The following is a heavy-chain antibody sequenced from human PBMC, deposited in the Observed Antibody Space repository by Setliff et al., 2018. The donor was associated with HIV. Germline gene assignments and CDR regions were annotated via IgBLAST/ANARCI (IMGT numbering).Heavy chain of an antibody. CDR3: ARESPDGLDY. V-gene: IGHV4-38-2*02. J-gene: IGHJ4*02. D-gene: IGHD2-8*01. CDR2: LYHSGST. Sequence: SETLSLTCDVSGYSISSGYYWGWIRQPPGKGLEWIGSLYHSGSTYYSPSLKSRVTISVDTSKNQFSLKLTSVTAADTAMYFCARESPDGLDYWGQGTLVTVSS. CDR1: GYSISSGYY.